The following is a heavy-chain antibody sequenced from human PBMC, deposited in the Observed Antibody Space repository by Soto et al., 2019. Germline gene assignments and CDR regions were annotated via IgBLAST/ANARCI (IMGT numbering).Heavy chain of an antibody. CDR2: IYYSGST. CDR1: GGSISSGGYY. V-gene: IGHV4-31*03. J-gene: IGHJ3*02. CDR3: ARDPVVGAGPLRAFDI. D-gene: IGHD4-17*01. Sequence: PSETLSLTCTVSGGSISSGGYYWSWIRQHPGKGLEWIGYIYYSGSTYYNPSLKSRVTISVDTSKNQFSLKLSSVTAADTAVYYXARDPVVGAGPLRAFDIWGRGTMVTVSS.